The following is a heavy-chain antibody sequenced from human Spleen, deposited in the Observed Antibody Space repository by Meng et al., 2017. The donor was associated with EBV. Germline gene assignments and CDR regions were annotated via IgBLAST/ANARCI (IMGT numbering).Heavy chain of an antibody. D-gene: IGHD3-22*01. CDR2: ISSGGGTT. J-gene: IGHJ4*02. V-gene: IGHV3-23*04. CDR1: GFTFSNYG. CDR3: AKLSSGGYQPHNYFDY. Sequence: VQLVESGGAVVQPGRSLRLSCAASGFTFSNYGMHWVRQAPGKGLEWVSCISSGGGTTYYADSVKGRFTISRDNSKNMLFVQMDSLRAEDTAVYYCAKLSSGGYQPHNYFDYWGQGTLVTVSS.